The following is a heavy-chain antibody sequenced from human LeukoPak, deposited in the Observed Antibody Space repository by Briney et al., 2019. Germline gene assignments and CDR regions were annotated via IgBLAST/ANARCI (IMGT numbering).Heavy chain of an antibody. D-gene: IGHD3-10*01. CDR1: GGSINSGSYS. Sequence: PSETLCLTCTVSGGSINSGSYSWSWIRQPAGKGLEWIGRIYPSGNTNYNPSLKSRVTISVDTSKNQFSLKLSSVTAADTAVYYVAELSGGVITGGTNLTYGGQGTLVTV. CDR2: IYPSGNT. V-gene: IGHV4-61*02. J-gene: IGHJ4*02. CDR3: AELSGGVITGGTNLTY.